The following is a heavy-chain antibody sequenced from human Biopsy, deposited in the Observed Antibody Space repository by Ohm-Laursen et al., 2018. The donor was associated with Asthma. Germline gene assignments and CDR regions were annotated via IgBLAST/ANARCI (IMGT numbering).Heavy chain of an antibody. V-gene: IGHV4-39*01. CDR2: ISYGGNT. Sequence: GTLSLTCAVSGGSMTPTSHYWDWIRQAPGKGLEWIGYISYGGNTSYNPSLKNRFTISRDTSKNQFSLRLTSVTAADTAVYFCARRITIFGVVQKDHGMDAWGQGTTAIVSS. CDR3: ARRITIFGVVQKDHGMDA. D-gene: IGHD3-3*01. CDR1: GGSMTPTSHY. J-gene: IGHJ6*02.